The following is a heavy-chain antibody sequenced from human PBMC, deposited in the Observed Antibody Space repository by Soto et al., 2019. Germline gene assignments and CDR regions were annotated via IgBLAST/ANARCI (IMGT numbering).Heavy chain of an antibody. J-gene: IGHJ4*02. D-gene: IGHD3-9*01. CDR1: GGSISIGGYY. V-gene: IGHV4-31*03. Sequence: SETLSLTCTVSGGSISIGGYYWSWIRQHPGKGLEWTGYIYYSGSTYYNPSLKSRVTISVDTSKNQFSLKLSSVTAADTAVYYCASFPISGYFDWLGTDYWGQGTLVTVSS. CDR3: ASFPISGYFDWLGTDY. CDR2: IYYSGST.